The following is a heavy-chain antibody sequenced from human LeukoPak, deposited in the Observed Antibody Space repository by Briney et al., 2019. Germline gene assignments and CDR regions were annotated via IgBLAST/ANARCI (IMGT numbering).Heavy chain of an antibody. Sequence: PSETLSLTCAVYGESFSGYYWSWIRQPPGKGLEWIGEINHSGSTNYNPSLKSRVTISVDTSKNQFSLKLSSVTAADTAVYYCARAPSGATNDAFDIWGQGTMVTVSS. CDR1: GESFSGYY. V-gene: IGHV4-34*01. D-gene: IGHD1-26*01. J-gene: IGHJ3*02. CDR3: ARAPSGATNDAFDI. CDR2: INHSGST.